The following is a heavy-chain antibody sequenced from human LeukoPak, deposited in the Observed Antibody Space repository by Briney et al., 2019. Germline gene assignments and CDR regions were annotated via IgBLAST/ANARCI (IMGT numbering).Heavy chain of an antibody. J-gene: IGHJ4*02. CDR2: INPSGGDT. CDR3: ARDLGSLGGY. CDR1: GYTFTIYY. V-gene: IGHV1-46*01. Sequence: ASVKVSFKASGYTFTIYYIHWVRQAPGQGLEWMGMINPSGGDTSYAQKFQGRVTITRDMSTTTVYMELSSLRSEHTAVYYCARDLGSLGGYWGQGTLVTVSS. D-gene: IGHD3-16*01.